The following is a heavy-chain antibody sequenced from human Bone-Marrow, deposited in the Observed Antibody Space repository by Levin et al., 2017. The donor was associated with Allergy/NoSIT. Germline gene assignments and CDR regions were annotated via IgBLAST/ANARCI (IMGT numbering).Heavy chain of an antibody. J-gene: IGHJ4*02. CDR2: IGNSGGNK. Sequence: LSLTCAASGFHFGTYAMNWVRPPPGKGLEWVAGIGNSGGNKYYADSVTGRFTISRDGSRDTVFLQMNNLRVEDTAVYYCAKSGARIAVAGRYYFDSWGQGVLVTVAS. V-gene: IGHV3-23*01. D-gene: IGHD6-19*01. CDR1: GFHFGTYA. CDR3: AKSGARIAVAGRYYFDS.